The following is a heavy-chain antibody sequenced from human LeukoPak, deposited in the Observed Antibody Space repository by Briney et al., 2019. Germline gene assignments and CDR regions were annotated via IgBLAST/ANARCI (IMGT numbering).Heavy chain of an antibody. Sequence: PGGSLRLSCAASGFTFSSYGMHWVRQAPGKGLEWVAVISYDGSNKYYADSVKGRFTISRDNSKNTLYLQMNSLRAEDTAVYYCAKDPVYGFRTPPNWFDPWGQGTLVTVSS. CDR1: GFTFSSYG. J-gene: IGHJ5*02. V-gene: IGHV3-30*18. CDR2: ISYDGSNK. D-gene: IGHD2/OR15-2a*01. CDR3: AKDPVYGFRTPPNWFDP.